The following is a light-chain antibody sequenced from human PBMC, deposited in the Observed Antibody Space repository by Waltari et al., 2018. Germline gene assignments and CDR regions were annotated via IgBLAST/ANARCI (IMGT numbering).Light chain of an antibody. V-gene: IGLV1-40*01. Sequence: QSVLTQPPSVSGAPGQRVTISCTGRSSNIGAGYDVHWYQQFPGTGPKLLIYGNSNRPSGVPDRFSGSKSGTSASLAITGLQAEDEADYYCHSYDTSLRGVFGGGTKLTVL. CDR2: GNS. J-gene: IGLJ3*02. CDR1: SSNIGAGYD. CDR3: HSYDTSLRGV.